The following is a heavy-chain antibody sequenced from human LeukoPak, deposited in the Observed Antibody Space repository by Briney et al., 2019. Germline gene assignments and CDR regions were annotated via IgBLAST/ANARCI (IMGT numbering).Heavy chain of an antibody. Sequence: GGSLRLSCAASGFSFSYYAMNWVRQAPGKGLEWVALISNDGSNKYYADSVKGRFTVPRDKSKNTVSLQMNSLRAEDTAVYYCARPLGDCSGGSCYSEMDVWGQGTTVTVSS. CDR2: ISNDGSNK. D-gene: IGHD2-15*01. V-gene: IGHV3-30*04. CDR1: GFSFSYYA. J-gene: IGHJ6*02. CDR3: ARPLGDCSGGSCYSEMDV.